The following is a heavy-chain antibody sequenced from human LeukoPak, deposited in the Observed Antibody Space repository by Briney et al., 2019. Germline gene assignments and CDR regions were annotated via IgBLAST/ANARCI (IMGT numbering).Heavy chain of an antibody. J-gene: IGHJ4*02. Sequence: SETLSLTCTVSGGSISSSSYYWGWIRQPPGKGLEWIGSNYYSGSTYYNPSLKSRVTISVDTSKNQFSLKLSSVTAADTAVYYCARGSNGWFGELFSLTPSWSDYWGQGTLVTVSS. D-gene: IGHD3-10*01. CDR1: GGSISSSSYY. CDR3: ARGSNGWFGELFSLTPSWSDY. CDR2: NYYSGST. V-gene: IGHV4-39*07.